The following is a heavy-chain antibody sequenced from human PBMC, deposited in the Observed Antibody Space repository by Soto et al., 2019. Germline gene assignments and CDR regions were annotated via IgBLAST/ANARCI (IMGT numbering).Heavy chain of an antibody. CDR2: IIPILGIA. J-gene: IGHJ6*03. CDR3: ARGDRNYYYYYMDV. Sequence: SVKVSCKASGGTFSSYTISSVRQAPGQGLEWMGRIIPILGIANYAQKFQGRVTITADKSTSTAYMELSSLRSEDTVVYYCARGDRNYYYYYMDVWGKGTTVTVSS. CDR1: GGTFSSYT. D-gene: IGHD3-10*01. V-gene: IGHV1-69*02.